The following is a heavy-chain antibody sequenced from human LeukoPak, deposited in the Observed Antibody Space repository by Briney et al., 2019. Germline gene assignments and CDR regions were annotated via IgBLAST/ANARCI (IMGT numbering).Heavy chain of an antibody. CDR3: AKDHVSGWSQYSDY. CDR2: ISGSGGNT. Sequence: PGGSLRLSCAASGFTFRNYGMSWVRQAPGKGLEWVSGISGSGGNTYYADSVKGRFTISRDNSENTLYVQMNSLRAEDTAVHYCAKDHVSGWSQYSDYWGQGTLVTVSS. CDR1: GFTFRNYG. J-gene: IGHJ4*02. V-gene: IGHV3-23*01. D-gene: IGHD6-19*01.